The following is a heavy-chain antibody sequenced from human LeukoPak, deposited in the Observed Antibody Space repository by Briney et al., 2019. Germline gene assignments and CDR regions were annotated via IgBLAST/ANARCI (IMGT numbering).Heavy chain of an antibody. D-gene: IGHD3-22*01. CDR1: GFTFSSDS. CDR3: ARRGDSSGFSD. CDR2: ITSSSSTI. J-gene: IGHJ4*02. V-gene: IGHV3-48*01. Sequence: GGSLRLSCAASGFTFSSDSMNWVRRAPGKGLEWISYITSSSSTIYYADSVKGRFTISRDNAKNSLYLQMNSLRVEDTAVYYCARRGDSSGFSDWGQGTLVTVSS.